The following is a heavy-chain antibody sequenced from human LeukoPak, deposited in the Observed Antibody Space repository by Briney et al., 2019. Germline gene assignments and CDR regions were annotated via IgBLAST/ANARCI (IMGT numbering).Heavy chain of an antibody. J-gene: IGHJ6*02. CDR3: ARGDSGYFFYYGLDV. Sequence: EASVKVSCKASGYTFTNYDINWVRQATGQGLEWMGWMNPNSGNTGYAQKFQDRVTMTRNTSISTAYMELTRLTSEDTAVCYCARGDSGYFFYYGLDVWGQGTTVTVSS. V-gene: IGHV1-8*01. CDR2: MNPNSGNT. CDR1: GYTFTNYD. D-gene: IGHD3-10*01.